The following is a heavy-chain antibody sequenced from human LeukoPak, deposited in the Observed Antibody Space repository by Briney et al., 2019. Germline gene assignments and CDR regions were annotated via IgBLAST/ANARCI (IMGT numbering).Heavy chain of an antibody. J-gene: IGHJ4*02. V-gene: IGHV3-33*06. CDR3: AKDSKESGFDY. CDR1: GFTFSSYG. Sequence: PGRSLRISCAASGFTFSSYGMHWVRQAPGKGLEWVAVIWYDGSNKYYADSVKGRFTISRDNSKNTLYLQMNSLRAEDTAVYYCAKDSKESGFDYWGQGTLVTVSS. CDR2: IWYDGSNK. D-gene: IGHD3-10*01.